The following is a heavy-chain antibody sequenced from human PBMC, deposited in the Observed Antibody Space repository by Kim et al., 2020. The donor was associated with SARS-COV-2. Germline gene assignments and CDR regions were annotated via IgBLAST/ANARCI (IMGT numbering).Heavy chain of an antibody. Sequence: GGSLRLSCAASGFTFSSHGMHWVRQAPGKGLEWVALISYDGSNKYYADSVKGRFTISRDNSKNTLYLQMNSLRAEDTAVYYCAKDQGGYCSGGGCSNGMDVWGPGTTVTVSS. CDR1: GFTFSSHG. D-gene: IGHD2-15*01. CDR2: ISYDGSNK. V-gene: IGHV3-30*18. J-gene: IGHJ6*02. CDR3: AKDQGGYCSGGGCSNGMDV.